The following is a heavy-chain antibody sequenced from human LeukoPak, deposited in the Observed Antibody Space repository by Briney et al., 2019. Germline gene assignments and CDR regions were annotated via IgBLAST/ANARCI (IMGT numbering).Heavy chain of an antibody. CDR2: IYHSGST. Sequence: SETLSLTCTVSGYSISSGYYWGWIRQPPGKGLEWIGSIYHSGSTYYNPSLKSRVTISVDTSKNQFSLKLSSVTAADTAVYYCARAPKYYDFWSGYYYYYMDVWGKGTTVTVSS. CDR1: GYSISSGYY. CDR3: ARAPKYYDFWSGYYYYYMDV. D-gene: IGHD3-3*01. J-gene: IGHJ6*03. V-gene: IGHV4-38-2*02.